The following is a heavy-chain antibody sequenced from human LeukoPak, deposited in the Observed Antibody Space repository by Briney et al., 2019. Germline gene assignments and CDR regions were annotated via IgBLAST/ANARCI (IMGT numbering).Heavy chain of an antibody. CDR3: VKEVVATIPPL. CDR2: IDTKGTRT. V-gene: IGHV3-23*01. J-gene: IGHJ4*02. D-gene: IGHD5-12*01. Sequence: PGGSLRLSCAAAGFILSNSAMTWVRQAPGKGLQWVSGIDTKGTRTYYADSVKGRFSISRVSSKNTLFLQMNSLRVEDTAVYYCVKEVVATIPPLWGQGILVTVSS. CDR1: GFILSNSA.